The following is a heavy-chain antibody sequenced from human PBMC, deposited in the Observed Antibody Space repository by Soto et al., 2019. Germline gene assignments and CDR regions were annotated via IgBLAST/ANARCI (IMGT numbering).Heavy chain of an antibody. D-gene: IGHD6-19*01. CDR1: GGSISGSNYY. CDR2: IYYSGAA. V-gene: IGHV4-39*01. J-gene: IGHJ4*02. CDR3: TDMLGQWLPRD. Sequence: QLQLQESGPGLVKPSETLSLTCTVSGGSISGSNYYWGWIRQPPGKGLEWIGNIYYSGAAYYNPSLESRVTISVDTSRNQFSLKLNSVTAADTAVYYWTDMLGQWLPRDWGQGTVVTVSS.